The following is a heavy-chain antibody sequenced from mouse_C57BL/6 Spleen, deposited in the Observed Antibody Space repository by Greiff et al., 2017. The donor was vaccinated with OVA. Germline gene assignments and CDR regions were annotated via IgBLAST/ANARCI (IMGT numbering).Heavy chain of an antibody. D-gene: IGHD2-4*01. J-gene: IGHJ1*03. V-gene: IGHV7-3*01. Sequence: EVQLVESGGGLVQPGGSLSLPCAASGFTFTDYYMSWVRQPPGKALEWLGFIRNKANGYTTEYSVSVKGRFTISRDNSQSILYLQMNALRAEDSATYYGARCHYDYDWYFDVWGTGTTVTVSS. CDR3: ARCHYDYDWYFDV. CDR2: IRNKANGYTT. CDR1: GFTFTDYY.